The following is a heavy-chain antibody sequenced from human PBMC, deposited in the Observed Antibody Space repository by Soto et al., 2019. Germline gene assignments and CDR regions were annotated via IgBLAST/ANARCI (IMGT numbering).Heavy chain of an antibody. D-gene: IGHD6-19*01. CDR3: AKVGVAVADYYGMDV. V-gene: IGHV3-23*01. CDR2: ISGSGGST. Sequence: GGSLRLSCAASGFTFSSYAMSWVRQAPGKGLEWVSAISGSGGSTYYADSVKGRFTISRDNSKNTLYLQMNSLRAEDTAVYYCAKVGVAVADYYGMDVWGQGKTVTVPS. CDR1: GFTFSSYA. J-gene: IGHJ6*02.